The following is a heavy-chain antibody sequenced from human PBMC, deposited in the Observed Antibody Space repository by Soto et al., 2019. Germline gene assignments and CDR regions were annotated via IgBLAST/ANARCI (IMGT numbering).Heavy chain of an antibody. CDR1: GWSFSGYY. Sequence: SETLSLTCAVYGWSFSGYYCTWIRQPPGKGLEWIGEINHSGSPNYNPSLKSRVTISVDTSKHQFSLKLSSVTAADTAVYYCARGISGWYNYYYYYMDVWGKGTTVTVSS. CDR3: ARGISGWYNYYYYYMDV. CDR2: INHSGSP. J-gene: IGHJ6*03. D-gene: IGHD6-19*01. V-gene: IGHV4-34*01.